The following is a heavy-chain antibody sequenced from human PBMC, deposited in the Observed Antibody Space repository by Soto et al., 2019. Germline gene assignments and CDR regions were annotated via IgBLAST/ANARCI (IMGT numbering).Heavy chain of an antibody. CDR3: ARDRSCSSTDCYKWFDP. V-gene: IGHV3-48*01. CDR2: ISSSSSTI. CDR1: GFIFSSYS. Sequence: PGGSLRLSCAASGFIFSSYSMNWVRQAPGKGLEWVSYISSSSSTIYYRDSLKGRFTISRDNAKNSLYLQMDSLRAEDTAVYYCARDRSCSSTDCYKWFDPWGQGTLLTVSS. D-gene: IGHD2-2*02. J-gene: IGHJ5*02.